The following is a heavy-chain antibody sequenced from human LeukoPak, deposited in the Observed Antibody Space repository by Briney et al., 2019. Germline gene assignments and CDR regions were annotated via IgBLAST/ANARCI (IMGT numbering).Heavy chain of an antibody. V-gene: IGHV1-46*01. CDR1: GYTFTSYY. CDR2: INPSGGST. D-gene: IGHD6-19*01. J-gene: IGHJ4*02. Sequence: GASVKVSCKASGYTFTSYYMHWVRQAPGQGLEWMGIINPSGGSTSYAQKFQGRVTMTMNTSTSTVYMELSSLRSEDAAVYYCARDSFGYSSGWYEGGYWGQGTLVTVSS. CDR3: ARDSFGYSSGWYEGGY.